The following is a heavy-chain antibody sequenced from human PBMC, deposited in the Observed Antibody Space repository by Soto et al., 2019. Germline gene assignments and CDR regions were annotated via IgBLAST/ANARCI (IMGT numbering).Heavy chain of an antibody. CDR1: GFNFSGYG. V-gene: IGHV3-30*18. Sequence: SGGSLRLSCAASGFNFSGYGMHWVRQAPGKGLKWVAVISYDGSNKYYADSVKGRFTISRDNSKNTLYLQMNSLRAEDTAVYYCAKDPGRPEYSSSSGRGSFDYWGQGTLVTVSS. CDR3: AKDPGRPEYSSSSGRGSFDY. J-gene: IGHJ4*02. D-gene: IGHD6-6*01. CDR2: ISYDGSNK.